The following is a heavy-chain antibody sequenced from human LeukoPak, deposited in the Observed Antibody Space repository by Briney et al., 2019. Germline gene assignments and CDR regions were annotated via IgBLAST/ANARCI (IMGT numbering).Heavy chain of an antibody. Sequence: GGSLRLSCAASGFTFSSYWMSWVRQAPGKGLEWVANIKQDGSEKYYVDSVKGRFTISRDNAKNSLYLQMNSLRAEDTAVYYCTRYVRYYYDSSGYIDYWGQGTLVTVSS. CDR2: IKQDGSEK. D-gene: IGHD3-22*01. V-gene: IGHV3-7*01. J-gene: IGHJ4*02. CDR1: GFTFSSYW. CDR3: TRYVRYYYDSSGYIDY.